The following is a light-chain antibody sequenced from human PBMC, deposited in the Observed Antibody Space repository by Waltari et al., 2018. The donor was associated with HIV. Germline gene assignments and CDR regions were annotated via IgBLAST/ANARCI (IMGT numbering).Light chain of an antibody. J-gene: IGLJ2*01. CDR2: NSN. CDR3: AAWDDGLNAL. Sequence: QSVLTQPPSASGTPGQRVTISCSGRRSNIGSNAVTWYQQLPGTAPKLLIHNSNQRPSGVPDRFSGSKSGTSASLAISGLQSEDEGAYYCAAWDDGLNALFGGGTKLTV. V-gene: IGLV1-44*01. CDR1: RSNIGSNA.